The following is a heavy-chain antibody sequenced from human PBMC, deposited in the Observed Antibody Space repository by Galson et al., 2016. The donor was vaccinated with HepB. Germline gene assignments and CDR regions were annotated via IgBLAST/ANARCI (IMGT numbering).Heavy chain of an antibody. J-gene: IGHJ6*02. CDR1: GFSFTSFN. CDR2: ISSSGSYT. V-gene: IGHV3-21*01. Sequence: SLRLSCAASGFSFTSFNMNWVRQAPGKGPEWVSSISSSGSYTYYGDSVKGRFTVSRDNARNSLSPQMNSLRAEDTAVYYCARDRNPRTASYYDIYYYDAMDVWGQGTTVTVSS. CDR3: ARDRNPRTASYYDIYYYDAMDV. D-gene: IGHD3-22*01.